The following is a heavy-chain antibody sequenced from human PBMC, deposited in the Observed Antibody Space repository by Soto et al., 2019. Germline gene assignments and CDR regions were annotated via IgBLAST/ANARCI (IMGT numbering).Heavy chain of an antibody. CDR2: IKEDGSRK. J-gene: IGHJ4*03. V-gene: IGHV3-7*03. CDR1: GINFNDYW. CDR3: ASENWYLLEH. D-gene: IGHD6-13*01. Sequence: GGSLRLSCAASGINFNDYWMSWVRQAPGKGLEWVANIKEDGSRKYYVDSVKGRFTISRDNAKNSLYLQMNSLRAEDTALYYCASENWYLLEHWGHGTPVTVSS.